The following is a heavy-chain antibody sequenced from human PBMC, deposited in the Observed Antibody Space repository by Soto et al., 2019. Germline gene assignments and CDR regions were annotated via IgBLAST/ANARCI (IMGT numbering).Heavy chain of an antibody. D-gene: IGHD2-15*01. Sequence: WASVKVSCKASGGTFSSYAISWVRQAPGQGLEWMGGIIPIFGTANYAQKFQGRVTITADESTSTAYMELSSLRSEDTAVYYCARDRAHGTVVPYYYYGLDVWGQGTTVTVSS. CDR3: ARDRAHGTVVPYYYYGLDV. J-gene: IGHJ6*02. CDR2: IIPIFGTA. CDR1: GGTFSSYA. V-gene: IGHV1-69*13.